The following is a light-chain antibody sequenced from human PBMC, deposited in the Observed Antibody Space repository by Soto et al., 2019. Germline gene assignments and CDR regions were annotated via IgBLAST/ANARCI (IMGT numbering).Light chain of an antibody. CDR1: QGIHTA. V-gene: IGKV1D-13*01. Sequence: AIQLTQSPSSLSASVGDRVIITCRASQGIHTALAWYHQKQGNAPMLLIYDASTVEAGVPSRFRGSGSGTDLTLTISSLQPEDFEIYYCQQFSNYPHVFGQGTRLEIK. CDR2: DAS. CDR3: QQFSNYPHV. J-gene: IGKJ5*01.